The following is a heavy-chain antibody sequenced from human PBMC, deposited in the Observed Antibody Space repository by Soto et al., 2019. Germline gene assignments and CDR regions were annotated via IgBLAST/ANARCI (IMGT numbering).Heavy chain of an antibody. Sequence: TLSLTCTVSGGSISSGGYYCSCIRQHPGKGLEWIGYIYYSGSTYYNPSLTSRVTISVDTSKNQFSLKLSSVTAADTAVYYCARLGQLDPLGYYYYMDVWGKGTTVT. D-gene: IGHD6-6*01. J-gene: IGHJ6*03. CDR1: GGSISSGGYY. V-gene: IGHV4-31*03. CDR3: ARLGQLDPLGYYYYMDV. CDR2: IYYSGST.